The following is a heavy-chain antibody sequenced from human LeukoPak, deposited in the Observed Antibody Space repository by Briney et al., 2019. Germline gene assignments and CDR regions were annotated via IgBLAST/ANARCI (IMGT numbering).Heavy chain of an antibody. J-gene: IGHJ4*02. CDR2: IIPILGIA. CDR1: GGTFSSYA. Sequence: SVKVSCKASGGTFSSYAISWVRQAPGQGLEWMGRIIPILGIANYAQKFQGRVTITADKSTSTAYMELSSLRSEDTAVYYCARATDISTSSGDYWGQGTLVTVSS. V-gene: IGHV1-69*04. CDR3: ARATDISTSSGDY. D-gene: IGHD3-9*01.